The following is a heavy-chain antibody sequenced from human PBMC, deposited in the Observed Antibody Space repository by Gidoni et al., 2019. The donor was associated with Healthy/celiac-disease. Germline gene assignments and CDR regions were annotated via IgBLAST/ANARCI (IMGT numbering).Heavy chain of an antibody. CDR3: ARGIRGGIDY. D-gene: IGHD3-10*01. V-gene: IGHV4-34*01. Sequence: QVQLQQWGAGLLQPSATLSLTCAVQGGSFSGYYWRWLRPPPGTGLEWIGESNHSGSTNYNPSLKSRVTISVDTSKNQFSLKLSSVTAADTAVYYCARGIRGGIDYWGQGTLVTVSS. CDR1: GGSFSGYY. J-gene: IGHJ4*02. CDR2: SNHSGST.